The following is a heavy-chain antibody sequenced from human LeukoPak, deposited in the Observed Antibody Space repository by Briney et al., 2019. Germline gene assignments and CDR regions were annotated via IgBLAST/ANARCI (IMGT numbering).Heavy chain of an antibody. CDR1: GYSFTSYW. CDR2: IYPGDSDT. J-gene: IGHJ5*02. Sequence: GESLKISRKGSGYSFTSYWIGWVRQMPGKGLEWMGIIYPGDSDTRYSPSFQGQVTISADKSISTAYLQWSSLKASDTAMYYCARLEAAAGTWASWFDPWGQGTLVTVSS. CDR3: ARLEAAAGTWASWFDP. D-gene: IGHD6-13*01. V-gene: IGHV5-51*01.